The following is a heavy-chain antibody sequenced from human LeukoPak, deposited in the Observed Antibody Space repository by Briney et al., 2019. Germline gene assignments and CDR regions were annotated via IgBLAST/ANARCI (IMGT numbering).Heavy chain of an antibody. CDR3: TGGSDKVLSGEYDYDMDV. V-gene: IGHV3-7*01. D-gene: IGHD2/OR15-2a*01. Sequence: GGSLRLSCTASGFTTHYWLNWVRQSPGKGLEGVPNIDRDCRVQHYVDSVEGRFTISRGSAKHSLALQMHSLRAGDTAGYYCTGGSDKVLSGEYDYDMDVWGTGTTVTVSS. CDR1: GFTTHYW. CDR2: IDRDCRVQ. J-gene: IGHJ6*03.